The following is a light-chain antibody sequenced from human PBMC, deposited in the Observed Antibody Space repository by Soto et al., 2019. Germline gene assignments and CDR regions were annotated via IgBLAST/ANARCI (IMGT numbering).Light chain of an antibody. CDR1: QRVSSH. Sequence: ETVMTQSPVTLPVSPGETATLSFRASQRVSSHLAWYQQKPGQAPRLLIYGASNRATGIPDRFSGSGSGTDFTLTISRLEPEDFAVYYCQQYGSSSRTFGQGTKVDIK. V-gene: IGKV3-20*01. CDR2: GAS. J-gene: IGKJ1*01. CDR3: QQYGSSSRT.